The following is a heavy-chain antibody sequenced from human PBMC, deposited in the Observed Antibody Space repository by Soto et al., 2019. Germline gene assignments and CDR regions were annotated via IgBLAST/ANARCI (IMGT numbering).Heavy chain of an antibody. CDR2: ISSSSSYI. J-gene: IGHJ4*02. Sequence: EVQLVESGGGLVKPGGSLRLSCAASGFTFSSYSMNWVRQAPGKGLEWVSSISSSSSYIYYADSVKGRFTISRDNAKNSLSLQMTLLRAEDTAVYYCARDLRCSGGSCLSYLGQGTMVTVSS. D-gene: IGHD2-15*01. V-gene: IGHV3-21*01. CDR1: GFTFSSYS. CDR3: ARDLRCSGGSCLSY.